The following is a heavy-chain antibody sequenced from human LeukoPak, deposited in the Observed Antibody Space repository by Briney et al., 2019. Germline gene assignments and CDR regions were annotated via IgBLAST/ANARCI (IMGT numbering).Heavy chain of an antibody. V-gene: IGHV4-30-2*01. J-gene: IGHJ3*02. Sequence: SETPSLTCTVSGGSISSGDYFWSWIRQPPGKGLEWIGYIYRSGSTYYNPSLKSRVTISVDRSKNQFSLILTSVTAADTAVYYCARGDEGITIFGVANAFDIWGQGTMVTVSS. CDR3: ARGDEGITIFGVANAFDI. D-gene: IGHD3-3*01. CDR1: GGSISSGDYF. CDR2: IYRSGST.